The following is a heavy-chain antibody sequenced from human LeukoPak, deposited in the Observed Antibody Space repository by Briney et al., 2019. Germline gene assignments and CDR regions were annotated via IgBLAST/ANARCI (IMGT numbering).Heavy chain of an antibody. CDR3: ARDDDGRGYPDY. Sequence: SETLSLPCVVSGASISAYYWYCIRQPAGKGLEWIGRIYISGPTNYNPSLKSRVTMSLDTSKNQLSLKLRSVTAADTAVYYCARDDDGRGYPDYWGQGTLVTVSP. CDR1: GASISAYY. D-gene: IGHD3-22*01. V-gene: IGHV4-4*07. J-gene: IGHJ4*02. CDR2: IYISGPT.